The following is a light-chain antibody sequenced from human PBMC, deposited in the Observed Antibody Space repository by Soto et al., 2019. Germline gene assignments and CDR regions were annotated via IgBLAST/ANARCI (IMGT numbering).Light chain of an antibody. CDR2: WAS. V-gene: IGKV4-1*01. CDR3: QQYYSTPLT. Sequence: TNNCKSSHNILYSPNNKNYLAWYQQKPGQPPKLLIYWASTRESGVPDRFSGSGSGTDFTLTISTLQAEDVAVYFCQQYYSTPLTFGGGTKVDIK. CDR1: HNILYSPNNKNY. J-gene: IGKJ4*01.